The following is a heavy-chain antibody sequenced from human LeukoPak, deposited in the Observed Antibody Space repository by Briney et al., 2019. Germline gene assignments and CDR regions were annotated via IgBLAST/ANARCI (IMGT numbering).Heavy chain of an antibody. V-gene: IGHV3-23*01. CDR1: RFTLSSYA. CDR3: SKDLVRLPPSWFDP. J-gene: IGHJ5*02. Sequence: PGGSLRLSCAASRFTLSSYAMSGVRQAPGRGREWVSAISGRDGSTHYAHSPKGRFTISRDNSRKTLYLQMNRLRARNTAGYYFSKDLVRLPPSWFDPWGQGTLVTVSS. D-gene: IGHD6-6*01. CDR2: ISGRDGST.